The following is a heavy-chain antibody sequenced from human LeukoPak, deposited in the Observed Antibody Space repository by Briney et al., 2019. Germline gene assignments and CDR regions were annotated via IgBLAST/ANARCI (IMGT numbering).Heavy chain of an antibody. CDR1: GYTFTSYY. V-gene: IGHV1-46*01. J-gene: IGHJ4*02. D-gene: IGHD2-8*01. Sequence: ASVKVSCKASGYTFTSYYMHWVRQAPGQGLEWRGIINPSGGSTSYAKKFKGRVTMTRDTSTSTVYMELSSLRSEDTAVYYCARGPRYCTNGVCYDRLPFDYWGQGTLVTVSS. CDR3: ARGPRYCTNGVCYDRLPFDY. CDR2: INPSGGST.